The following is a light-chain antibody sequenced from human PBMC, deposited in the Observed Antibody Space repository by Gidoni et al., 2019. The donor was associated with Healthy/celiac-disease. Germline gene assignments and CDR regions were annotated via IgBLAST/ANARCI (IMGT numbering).Light chain of an antibody. CDR2: LGS. CDR3: MQALQTPPCS. Sequence: DIVMTQSPLSLPVTPGEPASISCRSSQSLLHSNGYNYLDWYLQKPGQSPQLLIYLGSNRASGVADRFSGSGSGTDFTLKISRVEAEDVGVYYYMQALQTPPCSFGQGTKLEIK. V-gene: IGKV2-28*01. CDR1: QSLLHSNGYNY. J-gene: IGKJ2*04.